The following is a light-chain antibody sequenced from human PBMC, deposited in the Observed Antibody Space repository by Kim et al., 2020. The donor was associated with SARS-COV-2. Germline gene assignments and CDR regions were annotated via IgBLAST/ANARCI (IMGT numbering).Light chain of an antibody. CDR3: QVWDSSSDHVV. CDR1: NIGSKS. J-gene: IGLJ2*01. Sequence: APGKTARITCGGNNIGSKSVHWYQQKPGQAPVLVIYYDSDRPSGIPERFSGSNSGNTATLTISRVEAGDEADYYCQVWDSSSDHVVFGGWTQLTVL. CDR2: YDS. V-gene: IGLV3-21*04.